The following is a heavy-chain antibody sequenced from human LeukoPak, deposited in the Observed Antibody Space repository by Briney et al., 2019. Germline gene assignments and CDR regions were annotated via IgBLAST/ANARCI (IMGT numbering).Heavy chain of an antibody. Sequence: PSQTLSLTCTVSGGSISSGGYYWSWIRQHPGKGLEWIGCIYYSGSTYYNPSLKSRVTISVDTSKNQFSLKLSPVTAADTAVYYCARVSDYDIVFDYWGQGTLVTVSS. CDR1: GGSISSGGYY. D-gene: IGHD3-9*01. CDR3: ARVSDYDIVFDY. V-gene: IGHV4-31*03. J-gene: IGHJ4*02. CDR2: IYYSGST.